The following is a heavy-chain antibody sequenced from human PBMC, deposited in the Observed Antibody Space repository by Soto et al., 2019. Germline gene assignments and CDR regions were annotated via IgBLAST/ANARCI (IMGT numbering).Heavy chain of an antibody. CDR3: ARAGYCGPGCYYYFDY. V-gene: IGHV3-7*01. CDR1: GFTFGSYW. CDR2: IKPDGSAT. J-gene: IGHJ4*02. Sequence: PGESLKISCAVSGFTFGSYWMNWVRLIPGRGLEWVAYIKPDGSATYYVDSVKGRFTISRGNAKNSLYLQMNSLRVEDTSVYCCARAGYCGPGCYYYFDYWGQGTLVTVSS. D-gene: IGHD2-21*02.